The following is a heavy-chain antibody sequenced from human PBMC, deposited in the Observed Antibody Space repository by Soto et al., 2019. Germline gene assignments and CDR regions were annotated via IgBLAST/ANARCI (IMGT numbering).Heavy chain of an antibody. CDR1: GGSISSYY. CDR2: IYYSGST. Sequence: SETLSLTCTVSGGSISSYYWSRILQPPGKGLEWIGYIYYSGSTNYNPSLKSRVTISVDTSKNQFSLKLSSVTAADTAVYYCARGLTMVRGETNWFDPWGQGTLVTVSS. CDR3: ARGLTMVRGETNWFDP. J-gene: IGHJ5*02. D-gene: IGHD3-10*01. V-gene: IGHV4-59*01.